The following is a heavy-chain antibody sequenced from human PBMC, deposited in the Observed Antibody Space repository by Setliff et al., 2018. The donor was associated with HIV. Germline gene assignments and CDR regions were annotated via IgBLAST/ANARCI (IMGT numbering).Heavy chain of an antibody. Sequence: GGSLRLSCAASGFSFSSYWMTWVRQAPGKGLEWVANIKEDGSETFHVDSVKGRFTMSRDNAKNLVYLEMNSLKVEDTAVYYCARDATRGGDFDFWGQGTLVTVSS. V-gene: IGHV3-7*01. CDR2: IKEDGSET. D-gene: IGHD3-10*01. CDR3: ARDATRGGDFDF. CDR1: GFSFSSYW. J-gene: IGHJ4*02.